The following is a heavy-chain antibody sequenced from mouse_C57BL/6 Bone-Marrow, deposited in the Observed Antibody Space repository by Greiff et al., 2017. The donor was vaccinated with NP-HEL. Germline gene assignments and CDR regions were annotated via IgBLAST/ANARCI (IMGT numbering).Heavy chain of an antibody. V-gene: IGHV1-36*01. CDR2: VYPYNGGT. J-gene: IGHJ1*03. Sequence: EVQLQQSGPVLVKPGPSVKISCKASGFTFTDYYMHWVKQSHGKSLEWIGLVYPYNGGTSYNQKFKGKATLTVDTSSSTAYMELNSLTSEDSAVYYCARPYSNYYGSSNWYFDVWGTGTTVTVSS. D-gene: IGHD1-1*01. CDR1: GFTFTDYY. CDR3: ARPYSNYYGSSNWYFDV.